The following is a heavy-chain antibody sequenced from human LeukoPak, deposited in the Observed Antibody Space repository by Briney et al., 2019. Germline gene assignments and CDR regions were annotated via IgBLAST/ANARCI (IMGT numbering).Heavy chain of an antibody. CDR1: GFTFTSYA. D-gene: IGHD2-21*02. J-gene: IGHJ5*02. CDR3: ARSSPLAYCGGGCYPA. Sequence: QSGGSLRLSCVASGFTFTSYAMSWVRQAPGRGLEWVSGSSGSGVITYHADSVKGRFTISRDNSKNTLYLQMNSLRAEDTAVYYCARSSPLAYCGGGCYPAWGQGTLVTVSS. V-gene: IGHV3-23*01. CDR2: SSGSGVIT.